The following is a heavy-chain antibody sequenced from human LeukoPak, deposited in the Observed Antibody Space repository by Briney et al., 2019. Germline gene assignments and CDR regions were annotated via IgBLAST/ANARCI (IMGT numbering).Heavy chain of an antibody. D-gene: IGHD3-16*02. J-gene: IGHJ4*02. Sequence: SETLSLTCAVYGGSFSGYYWSWIRQPPGKGLEWIGEINHSGSTNYNPSLKSRVTISVDTSKNQFSLKLSSVTAADTAVYYCARGRDDYVWGSYRHYFDYWGQGTLVTVSS. CDR3: ARGRDDYVWGSYRHYFDY. CDR1: GGSFSGYY. V-gene: IGHV4-34*01. CDR2: INHSGST.